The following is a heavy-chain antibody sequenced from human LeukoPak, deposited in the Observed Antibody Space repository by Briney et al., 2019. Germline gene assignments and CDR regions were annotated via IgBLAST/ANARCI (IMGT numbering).Heavy chain of an antibody. CDR1: GYIFTSYG. CDR2: ISTYNGNT. CDR3: ARNYGMDV. Sequence: ASVKVSCKASGYIFTSYGISWVRQAPGQGLEWMGWISTYNGNTNYAQKLQGRVTMTRDTSISTAYMELSRLRSDDTAVYYCARNYGMDVWGQGTTVTVSS. V-gene: IGHV1-18*01. J-gene: IGHJ6*02.